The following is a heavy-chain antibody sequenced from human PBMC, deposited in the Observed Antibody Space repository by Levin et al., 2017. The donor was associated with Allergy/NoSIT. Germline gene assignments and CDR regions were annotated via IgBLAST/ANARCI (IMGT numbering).Heavy chain of an antibody. CDR3: ARDGPTYYSNYVRGMDV. CDR2: ISSSSSTI. Sequence: GGSLRLSCAASGFTFSSYSMNWVRQAPGKGLEWVSYISSSSSTIYYADSVKGRFTISRDNAKNSLYLQMNSLRAEDTAVYYCARDGPTYYSNYVRGMDVWGQGTTVTVSS. CDR1: GFTFSSYS. D-gene: IGHD4-11*01. J-gene: IGHJ6*02. V-gene: IGHV3-48*01.